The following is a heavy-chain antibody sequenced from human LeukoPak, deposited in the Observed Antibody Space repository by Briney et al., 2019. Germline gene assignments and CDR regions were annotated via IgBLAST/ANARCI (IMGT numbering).Heavy chain of an antibody. Sequence: GGSLRLSCAASGFTVSTNSMSWVRQAPGKGLEWVANIKQDGSEKYYVDSVKGRFTISRDNAKNSLYLQMNSLRAEDTAVYYCARAAYYYDSSGYYYLAAFDIWGQGTMVTVSS. J-gene: IGHJ3*02. CDR2: IKQDGSEK. CDR1: GFTVSTNS. V-gene: IGHV3-7*01. D-gene: IGHD3-22*01. CDR3: ARAAYYYDSSGYYYLAAFDI.